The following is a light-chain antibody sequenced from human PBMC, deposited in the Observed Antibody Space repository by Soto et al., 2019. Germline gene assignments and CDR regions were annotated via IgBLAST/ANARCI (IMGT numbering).Light chain of an antibody. CDR2: GAS. CDR3: QQYNNWPPYT. V-gene: IGKV3-15*01. J-gene: IGKJ2*01. Sequence: EIVMTQSPATLSVSPGERATLSCRASQSVSSNFAWYQQKPGQAPRLLIYGASTRATGIPARFSGSGSGREFTLTISSLQSEDVAVYYCQQYNNWPPYTFGQGTKLEIK. CDR1: QSVSSN.